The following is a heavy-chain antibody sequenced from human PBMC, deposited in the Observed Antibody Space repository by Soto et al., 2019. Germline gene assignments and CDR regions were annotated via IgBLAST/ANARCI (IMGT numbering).Heavy chain of an antibody. CDR1: GFTFSSYG. CDR2: ISYDGSNK. D-gene: IGHD1-26*01. J-gene: IGHJ6*02. V-gene: IGHV3-30*18. CDR3: AKDSKWVRRNYYYYGMDV. Sequence: GGSLRLSCAASGFTFSSYGMHWVRQAPGKGLEWVAVISYDGSNKYYADSVKGRFTISRDNSKNTLYLQMNSLRAEDTAVYYCAKDSKWVRRNYYYYGMDVWGQGTTVTVS.